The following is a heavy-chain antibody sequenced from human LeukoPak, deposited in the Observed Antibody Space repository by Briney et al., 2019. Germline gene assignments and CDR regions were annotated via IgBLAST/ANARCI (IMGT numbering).Heavy chain of an antibody. J-gene: IGHJ4*02. V-gene: IGHV1-8*01. CDR1: GYIVTSYD. Sequence: ASVKVSCKASGYIVTSYDINWVRQATGQGLEWMGWMNPNSGNAAYAQKFQGRVTMTRNTSISTAYMELSSLRSEDTAVYYCARGFRRDYRNFDFERYFDYWGQGTLVTVSS. CDR2: MNPNSGNA. CDR3: ARGFRRDYRNFDFERYFDY. D-gene: IGHD3-9*01.